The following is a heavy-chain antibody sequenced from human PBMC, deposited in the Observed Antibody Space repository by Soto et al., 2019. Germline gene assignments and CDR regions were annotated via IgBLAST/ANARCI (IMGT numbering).Heavy chain of an antibody. V-gene: IGHV1-2*02. Sequence: QVQLVQSEAEVKKPGASVKVSCKTSGYMFIDYYLPWVRQAPEQGLEWMGGIHPNTGNTQYAQNFQGRVTLTRDTSISTAYMELSRLTSADTAVYYCARDHEELVLYNWLDPWGQGTLVTVSS. CDR2: IHPNTGNT. J-gene: IGHJ5*02. CDR1: GYMFIDYY. CDR3: ARDHEELVLYNWLDP.